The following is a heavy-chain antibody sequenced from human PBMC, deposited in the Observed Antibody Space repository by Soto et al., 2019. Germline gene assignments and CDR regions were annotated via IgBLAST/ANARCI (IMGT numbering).Heavy chain of an antibody. CDR3: AKAGSHSYFDC. Sequence: GVLRLSCEVCGFTFSTYAMNWVRQAPGKGLEWVSAISGSGGNTYYADSVKGRFTISRDNSKNTLYLQMNSLRAEDTAVYYCAKAGSHSYFDCWRQGNLVTVSS. V-gene: IGHV3-23*01. CDR2: ISGSGGNT. J-gene: IGHJ4*02. D-gene: IGHD3-10*01. CDR1: GFTFSTYA.